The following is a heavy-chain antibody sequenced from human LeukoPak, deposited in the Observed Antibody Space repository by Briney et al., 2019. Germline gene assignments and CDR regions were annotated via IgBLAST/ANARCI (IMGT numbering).Heavy chain of an antibody. CDR3: ARDSYYYGSGSSSDEYYFDY. V-gene: IGHV3-7*01. CDR1: GFTFSSYW. Sequence: PGGSLRLSCAASGFTFSSYWMSWVRQAPGKGLEWVANVKQDGSEKYYVDSVKGRFTISRGNAKNSLYLQMNSLRAEDTAVYYCARDSYYYGSGSSSDEYYFDYWGQGTLVTVSS. J-gene: IGHJ4*02. D-gene: IGHD3-10*01. CDR2: VKQDGSEK.